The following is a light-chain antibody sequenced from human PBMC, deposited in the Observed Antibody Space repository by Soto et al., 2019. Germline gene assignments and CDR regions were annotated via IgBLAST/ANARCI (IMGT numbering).Light chain of an antibody. CDR1: SGDVGSYNL. CDR2: EDT. Sequence: QSALTQPASVSGSPGQSITISCTGTSGDVGSYNLVSWYQHHPGKGPKLMIYEDTKRPSGVSNRFSGSKSGNTASLTVSGLQAEDEADYYCCSYVSDSNVLFGGGTQLTVL. V-gene: IGLV2-23*01. CDR3: CSYVSDSNVL. J-gene: IGLJ2*01.